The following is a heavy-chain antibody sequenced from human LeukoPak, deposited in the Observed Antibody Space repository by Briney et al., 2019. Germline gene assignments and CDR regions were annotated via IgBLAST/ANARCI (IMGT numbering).Heavy chain of an antibody. V-gene: IGHV3-48*01. CDR3: ARGIGYCSSTSCYGFDY. D-gene: IGHD2-2*01. CDR2: ISSSSSTI. Sequence: GGSLRLSCAASGFTFSSYSMNWVRQAPGKGLEWVSYISSSSSTIYYADSVKGRFTISRDNAKNSLYLQMNSLRAEDTAVYYCARGIGYCSSTSCYGFDYWGQGTLVTVSS. CDR1: GFTFSSYS. J-gene: IGHJ4*02.